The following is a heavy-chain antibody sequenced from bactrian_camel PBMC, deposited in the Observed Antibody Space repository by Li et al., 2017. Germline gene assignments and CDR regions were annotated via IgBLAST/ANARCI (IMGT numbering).Heavy chain of an antibody. V-gene: IGHV3S1*01. CDR2: IYSGGEPT. CDR1: VDTRGINC. J-gene: IGHJ4*01. Sequence: HVQLVESGGGSAQAGGSLTLSCAASVDTRGINCMGWVRQAPGREREGVAGIYSGGEPTYYAESVKGRFTISRDNAKSTLYLQMDSLKPEETAMYYCAADLIYNDFDDTCLFPERHAYSGQGTQVTVS. D-gene: IGHD4*01. CDR3: AADLIYNDFDDTCLFPERHAY.